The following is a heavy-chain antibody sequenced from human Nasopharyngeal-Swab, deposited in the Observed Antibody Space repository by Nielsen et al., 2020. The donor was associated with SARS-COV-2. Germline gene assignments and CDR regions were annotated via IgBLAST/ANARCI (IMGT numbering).Heavy chain of an antibody. CDR2: IIPMFGTA. J-gene: IGHJ6*02. D-gene: IGHD5-18*01. Sequence: SSVHVSCKASGCTFSSYAISWVRQAPGQGLEWMGGIIPMFGTANYAQNFQGRVTITADKSTSTAYMDLSRLKSEDTAVYYCARGDTDYYYYGLDVWGQGTTVTVSS. V-gene: IGHV1-69*06. CDR1: GCTFSSYA. CDR3: ARGDTDYYYYGLDV.